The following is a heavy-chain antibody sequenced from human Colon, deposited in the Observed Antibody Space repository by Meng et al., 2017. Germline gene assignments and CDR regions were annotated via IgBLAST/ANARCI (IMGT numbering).Heavy chain of an antibody. CDR1: GGSISSGGYS. Sequence: QLQLQESGSGLVKPSQTLFLTCGVSGGSISSGGYSWSWLRQPPGKGLEWIGEIPHRGSSAYNPSLKSRVGMSIDKSKNQFSLKLTSVTAADTAVYYCARSFTVTTHLVSFWGQGTLVTVSS. CDR2: IPHRGSS. V-gene: IGHV4-30-2*01. D-gene: IGHD4-17*01. CDR3: ARSFTVTTHLVSF. J-gene: IGHJ4*02.